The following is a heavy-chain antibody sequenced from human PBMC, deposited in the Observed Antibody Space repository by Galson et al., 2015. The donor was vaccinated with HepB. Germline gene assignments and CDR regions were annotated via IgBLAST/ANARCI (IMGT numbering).Heavy chain of an antibody. J-gene: IGHJ4*02. D-gene: IGHD3-22*01. CDR1: GFTFSSYG. CDR3: AKGAEYYYDSSGYYGSPQDY. V-gene: IGHV3-23*01. CDR2: ISGSGGST. Sequence: SLRLSCAASGFTFSSYGMHWVRQAPGKGLEWVSAISGSGGSTYYADSVKGRFTISRDNSKNTLYLQMNSLRAEDTAVYYCAKGAEYYYDSSGYYGSPQDYWGQGTLVTVSS.